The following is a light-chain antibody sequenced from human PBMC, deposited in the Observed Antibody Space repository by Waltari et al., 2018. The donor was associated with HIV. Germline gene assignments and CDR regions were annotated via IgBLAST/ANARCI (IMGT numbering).Light chain of an antibody. CDR2: QDT. CDR3: QAWDSSTVV. CDR1: KLGDKY. J-gene: IGLJ2*01. Sequence: SYELTQPPSVSVSPGQTASISCSGDKLGDKYASWYQQKPGQSPVLVINQDTRLPSGIPERFSGSNSGNTATLTISGTQAMDEADYYCQAWDSSTVVFGGGTKLTVL. V-gene: IGLV3-1*01.